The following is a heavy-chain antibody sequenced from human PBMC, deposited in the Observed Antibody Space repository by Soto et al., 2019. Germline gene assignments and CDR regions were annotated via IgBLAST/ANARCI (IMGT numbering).Heavy chain of an antibody. CDR3: SRLVV. CDR2: IRSKANNYAT. CDR1: GFNFSGSV. J-gene: IGHJ4*02. V-gene: IGHV3-73*01. Sequence: LRLSCAASGFNFSGSVIHWVRQASGKGLEWVGRIRSKANNYATGYAASVKGRFTISRDDSKNTAYLQMNSLKSEDTAVYYCSRLVVWGQGSLVTVSS. D-gene: IGHD2-15*01.